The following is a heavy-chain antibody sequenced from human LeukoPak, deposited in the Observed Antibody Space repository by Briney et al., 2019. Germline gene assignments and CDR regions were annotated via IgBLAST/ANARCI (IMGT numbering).Heavy chain of an antibody. Sequence: HPGGSLRLSCAASGFTFSSYAMSWVRQAPGKGLEWVSAIRGSGGSTYYADSVKGRFTISRDNSKNTLYLQMNSLRAEDTAVYYCVKGWKYYYDSSGYYYWGQGTLVTVSS. CDR1: GFTFSSYA. CDR2: IRGSGGST. J-gene: IGHJ4*02. CDR3: VKGWKYYYDSSGYYY. D-gene: IGHD3-22*01. V-gene: IGHV3-23*01.